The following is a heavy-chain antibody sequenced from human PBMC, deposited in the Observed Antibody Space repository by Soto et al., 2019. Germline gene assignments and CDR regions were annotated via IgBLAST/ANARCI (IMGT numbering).Heavy chain of an antibody. CDR1: GFTFSSHG. CDR3: AKVNTIFGVESYYYGMDV. V-gene: IGHV3-23*01. D-gene: IGHD3-3*01. J-gene: IGHJ6*02. Sequence: SLKLSCAASGFTFSSHGMTCVPQAPGKGLEWVSTISGSGSSTYYADSVKGRFTISRDNSKNTLYLQMNSLRAEGTAVYYCAKVNTIFGVESYYYGMDVWGQGT. CDR2: ISGSGSST.